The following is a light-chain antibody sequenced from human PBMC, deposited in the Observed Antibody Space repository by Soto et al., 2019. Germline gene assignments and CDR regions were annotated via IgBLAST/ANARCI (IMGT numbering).Light chain of an antibody. CDR1: QSFSRY. Sequence: EIVLTQSPDTLSLSPGESATLSCRASQSFSRYLAWYQQKPGQAPRLLIYGASSRATGIPDRFSGSGSGTDFSLTIRRLEPDDSAVYYCQKYGNFWTFGQGTKVDI. CDR2: GAS. V-gene: IGKV3-20*01. CDR3: QKYGNFWT. J-gene: IGKJ1*01.